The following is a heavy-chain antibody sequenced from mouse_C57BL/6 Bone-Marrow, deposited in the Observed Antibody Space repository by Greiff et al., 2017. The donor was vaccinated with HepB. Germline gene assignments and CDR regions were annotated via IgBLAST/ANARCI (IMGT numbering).Heavy chain of an antibody. CDR3: ARSRAIYYYGDWYFDV. CDR1: GYTFTSYG. J-gene: IGHJ1*03. Sequence: VQLQESGAELARPGASVKLSCKASGYTFTSYGISWVKQRTGQGLEWIGEIYPRSGNTYYNEKFKGKATLTADKSSSTAYMELRSLTSEDPAVYFCARSRAIYYYGDWYFDVWGTGTTVTVSS. D-gene: IGHD1-1*01. CDR2: IYPRSGNT. V-gene: IGHV1-81*01.